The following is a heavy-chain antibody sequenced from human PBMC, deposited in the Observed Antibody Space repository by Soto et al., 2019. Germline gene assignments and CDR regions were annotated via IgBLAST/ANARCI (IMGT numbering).Heavy chain of an antibody. Sequence: GGSLRLSCAASGFTFSSYSMNWVRQAPGKGLEWVSYISNSSSIIYYADSVKGRFTISRDNAKNSLYLQMKRLRAEDTAIYYCARGVPAAMSYFQYWGQGTLVTVSS. CDR3: ARGVPAAMSYFQY. V-gene: IGHV3-48*01. CDR1: GFTFSSYS. J-gene: IGHJ1*01. CDR2: ISNSSSII. D-gene: IGHD2-2*01.